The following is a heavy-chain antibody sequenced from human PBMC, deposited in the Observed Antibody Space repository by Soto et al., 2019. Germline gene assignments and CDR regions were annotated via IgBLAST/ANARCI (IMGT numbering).Heavy chain of an antibody. D-gene: IGHD3-16*01. V-gene: IGHV3-11*01. Sequence: QVHLVESGGDLVKPGGSLRLSCVASGFSFSDYSMTWMRQAPGGGLDFVAFISNTAITDYYADSVKGRFTISRDNARNSVYLQMDSLRAEDAAVYYCARDLHKMLSHKHYYYFLVVWGTGTTVTVSS. J-gene: IGHJ6*03. CDR1: GFSFSDYS. CDR3: ARDLHKMLSHKHYYYFLVV. CDR2: ISNTAITD.